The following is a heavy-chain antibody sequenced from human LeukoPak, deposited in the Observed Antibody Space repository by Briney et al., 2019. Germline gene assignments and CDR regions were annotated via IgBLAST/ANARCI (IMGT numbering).Heavy chain of an antibody. CDR3: AREWGQYYYYYMDV. CDR1: GYTFTGYY. Sequence: ASVKVSCKASGYTFTGYYMYWVRQAPGQGLEWMGWINPNSGGTNYAQKFLGRVTMTRDTSISTAYMELSRLRSDDTAVYYCAREWGQYYYYYMDVWGKGTTVTISS. CDR2: INPNSGGT. D-gene: IGHD3-16*01. J-gene: IGHJ6*03. V-gene: IGHV1-2*02.